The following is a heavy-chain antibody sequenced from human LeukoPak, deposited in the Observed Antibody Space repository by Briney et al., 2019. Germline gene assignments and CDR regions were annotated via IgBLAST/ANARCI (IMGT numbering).Heavy chain of an antibody. CDR2: ISGNGDST. CDR3: AKSQPSRGYSYG. V-gene: IGHV3-23*01. Sequence: PGGSLRLSCAASGFTFSTYGMNWVRQAPGKGLEWVSSISGNGDSTYYADSVKGRFTISRDNSKNTMSLQMNSLRAEDTAVYYCAKSQPSRGYSYGWGQGILVTVSS. D-gene: IGHD5-18*01. J-gene: IGHJ4*02. CDR1: GFTFSTYG.